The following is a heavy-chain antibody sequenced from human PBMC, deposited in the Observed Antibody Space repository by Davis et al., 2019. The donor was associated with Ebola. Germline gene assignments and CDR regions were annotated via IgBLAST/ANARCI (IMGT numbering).Heavy chain of an antibody. CDR2: IIPIFGTA. CDR1: GGTFSSYA. V-gene: IGHV1-69*13. J-gene: IGHJ4*02. Sequence: SVKVSCKASGGTFSSYAISWVRQAPGQGLEWMGGIIPIFGTANYAQKFQGRVTITADESTSTAYMELSSLRSEDTAVYYCARVLSGYSSSWSLGYWGQGTLVTVSS. CDR3: ARVLSGYSSSWSLGY. D-gene: IGHD6-13*01.